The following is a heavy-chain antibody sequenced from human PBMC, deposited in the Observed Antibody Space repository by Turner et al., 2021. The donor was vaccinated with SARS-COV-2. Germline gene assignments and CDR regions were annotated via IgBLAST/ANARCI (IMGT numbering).Heavy chain of an antibody. V-gene: IGHV1-8*03. CDR2: MNPDSGNT. Sequence: QVQLAQSGAEVKKPGASVKVSCKASGYTFTSYDINWVRQATGQGLEWMGWMNPDSGNTAYAQKFQGRVTITRNTSISTAYMELSSLRSEDTAVYYCARGGYCSSTSCSPYWYFDLWGRGTLVTVSS. CDR1: GYTFTSYD. CDR3: ARGGYCSSTSCSPYWYFDL. D-gene: IGHD2-2*01. J-gene: IGHJ2*01.